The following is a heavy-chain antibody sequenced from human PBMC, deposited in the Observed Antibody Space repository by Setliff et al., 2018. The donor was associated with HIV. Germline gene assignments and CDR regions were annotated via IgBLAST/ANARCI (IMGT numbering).Heavy chain of an antibody. D-gene: IGHD3-10*01. Sequence: KVSCKASGGTFSNYAISWLRQAPGQGLEWMGGIIPIFGTANYAQNFQGRVTITTDESTSTAYMELSSLRSDDTAVYYCARGSGEMATINHPFVYWGQGTLVTVSS. CDR1: GGTFSNYA. CDR2: IIPIFGTA. V-gene: IGHV1-69*05. J-gene: IGHJ4*02. CDR3: ARGSGEMATINHPFVY.